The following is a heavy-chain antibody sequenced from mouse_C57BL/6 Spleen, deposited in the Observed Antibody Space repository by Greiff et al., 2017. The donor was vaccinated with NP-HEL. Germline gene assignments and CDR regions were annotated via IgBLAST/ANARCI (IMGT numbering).Heavy chain of an antibody. D-gene: IGHD2-2*01. Sequence: QVQLQQSGAELVKPGASVKISCKASGYAFSSYWMNWVKQRPGKGLEWIGQIYPGDGDTNYNGKFKGKATLTADKSSSTAYMQLSSLTSEDSAVYFCARRGVTTDWYFDVWGTGTTVTVSS. CDR2: IYPGDGDT. CDR3: ARRGVTTDWYFDV. J-gene: IGHJ1*03. V-gene: IGHV1-80*01. CDR1: GYAFSSYW.